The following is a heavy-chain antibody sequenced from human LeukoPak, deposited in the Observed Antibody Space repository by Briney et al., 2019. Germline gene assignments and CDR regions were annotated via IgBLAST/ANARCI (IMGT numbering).Heavy chain of an antibody. D-gene: IGHD1-26*01. CDR2: INSDGSDT. V-gene: IGHV3-74*01. CDR1: GFTFSNYW. CDR3: ARGYSGSYRIDY. J-gene: IGHJ4*02. Sequence: GGSLRLSCAASGFTFSNYWMHWVRLAPGKGLVWVSRINSDGSDTTYADSVKGRFTISRDNAKNTLYLQMNSLRAEDTAVYYCARGYSGSYRIDYWGQGTPVTVSS.